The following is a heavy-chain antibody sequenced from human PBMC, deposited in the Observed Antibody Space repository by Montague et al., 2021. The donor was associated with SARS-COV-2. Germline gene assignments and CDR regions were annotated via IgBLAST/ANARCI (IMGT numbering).Heavy chain of an antibody. CDR2: IYYSGTT. CDR1: GGSISSSSYY. Sequence: SETLSLTCTVSGGSISSSSYYWGRLRQPPGKGLVWIGSIYYSGTTYSSPSLQSRVTISVATSKSSFSLKLSSVTAADTAEYYCARHVRSLMVRGPDFDYWGQGTLVTVSS. J-gene: IGHJ4*02. V-gene: IGHV4-39*01. D-gene: IGHD3-10*01. CDR3: ARHVRSLMVRGPDFDY.